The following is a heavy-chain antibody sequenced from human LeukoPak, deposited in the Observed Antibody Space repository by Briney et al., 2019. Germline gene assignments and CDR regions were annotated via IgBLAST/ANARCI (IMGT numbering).Heavy chain of an antibody. Sequence: ASVKVSCKASGGTFSSYAISWVRQAPGQGLEWMGGIIPIFGTANYAQKFQGRVTITADESTSTAYMELSSLRSEDTAVYYCARVVRATREVRFDPWGQGTLVTVSS. CDR2: IIPIFGTA. J-gene: IGHJ5*02. CDR1: GGTFSSYA. CDR3: ARVVRATREVRFDP. D-gene: IGHD1-26*01. V-gene: IGHV1-69*13.